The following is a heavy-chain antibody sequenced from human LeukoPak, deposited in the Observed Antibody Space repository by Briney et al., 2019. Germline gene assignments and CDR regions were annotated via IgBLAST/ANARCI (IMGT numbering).Heavy chain of an antibody. CDR2: SSAYNGNT. D-gene: IGHD2-8*01. V-gene: IGHV1-18*01. J-gene: IGHJ4*02. CDR1: GYTFTSYG. CDR3: ARGYMATSSGIVRYFDY. Sequence: ASVKVSCKASGYTFTSYGISWVRQALGQGLEWMGWSSAYNGNTNYAQKVQGRVTMTTDTSTTTAYMELRSLRSDDTAVYYCARGYMATSSGIVRYFDYWGQGTLVTVSS.